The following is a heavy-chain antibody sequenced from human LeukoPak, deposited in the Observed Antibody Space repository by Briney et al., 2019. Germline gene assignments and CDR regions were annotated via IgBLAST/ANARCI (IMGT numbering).Heavy chain of an antibody. Sequence: GGSLRLSCAASGFTFSSYSMNWVRQAPGKGLEWVSSISSSSSYIYYADSVKGRFTISRDNAKNSLYLQMSSLRAEDTAVYYCAREGRLYYFDYWGQGTLVTVSS. CDR3: AREGRLYYFDY. CDR1: GFTFSSYS. J-gene: IGHJ4*02. V-gene: IGHV3-21*01. CDR2: ISSSSSYI.